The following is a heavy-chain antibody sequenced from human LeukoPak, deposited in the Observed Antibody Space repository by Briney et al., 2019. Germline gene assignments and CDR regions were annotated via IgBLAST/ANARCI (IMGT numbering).Heavy chain of an antibody. CDR3: ARVGVDYSGNIIKYYFDY. CDR2: YSGSS. J-gene: IGHJ4*02. D-gene: IGHD4-23*01. Sequence: PSETLSLTCTVSGGSISAYYWSWIRQPPGKGLEWIGYYSGSSNYNPSLKSRVIISVDTSKNQFSLKLSPVIAADTAVYYCARVGVDYSGNIIKYYFDYWGQGTLVTVSS. CDR1: GGSISAYY. V-gene: IGHV4-59*01.